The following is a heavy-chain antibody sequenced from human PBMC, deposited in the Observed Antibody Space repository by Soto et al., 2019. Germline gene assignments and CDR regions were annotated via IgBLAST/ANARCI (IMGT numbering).Heavy chain of an antibody. Sequence: GGSLRLSCAASGFTFSSYAMHWVRQAPGKGLEWVAVISYDGSNKYYADSVKGRFTISRDNSKNTLYLQMNSLRAEDTAVYYCVIAAAPRLPYSYWGQGTLVTVSS. CDR2: ISYDGSNK. J-gene: IGHJ4*02. CDR3: VIAAAPRLPYSY. CDR1: GFTFSSYA. D-gene: IGHD6-13*01. V-gene: IGHV3-30-3*01.